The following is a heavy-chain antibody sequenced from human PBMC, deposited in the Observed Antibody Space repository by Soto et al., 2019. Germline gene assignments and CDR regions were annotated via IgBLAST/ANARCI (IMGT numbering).Heavy chain of an antibody. J-gene: IGHJ3*02. Sequence: QVQLVQSGAEVKKPGSSVKVSCKASGGTFSSYTISWVRQAPGQGLEWMGRIIPILGIAKYAQKFQGRVTITADKSASTAYIELGSLRSEDTAVYYCASYASKYCSGGSCAVAFDIWCQGTMVAVSS. CDR2: IIPILGIA. D-gene: IGHD2-15*01. CDR1: GGTFSSYT. V-gene: IGHV1-69*02. CDR3: ASYASKYCSGGSCAVAFDI.